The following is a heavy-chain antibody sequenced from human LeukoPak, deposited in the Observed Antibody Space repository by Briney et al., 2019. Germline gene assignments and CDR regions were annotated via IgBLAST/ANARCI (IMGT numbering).Heavy chain of an antibody. CDR2: INPNSGGT. D-gene: IGHD2-2*01. J-gene: IGHJ2*01. CDR3: ARVPRGHCSSTSCVNFGYFDL. CDR1: GYTFTSYG. V-gene: IGHV1-2*02. Sequence: ASVKVSCKASGYTFTSYGISWVRQAPGQGLEWMGWINPNSGGTNYAQKFQGRVTMTRDTSISTAYMELSRLRSDDTAVYYCARVPRGHCSSTSCVNFGYFDLWGRGTLVTVSS.